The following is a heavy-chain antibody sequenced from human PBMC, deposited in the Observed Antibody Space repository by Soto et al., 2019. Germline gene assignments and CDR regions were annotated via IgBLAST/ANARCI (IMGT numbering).Heavy chain of an antibody. Sequence: GASVKVSCKASGGTFSIYAISWVRQAPGQGLEWMGGIIPIFGTANYAQKFQGRVTITADESTSTAYMELSSLRSEDTAVYYCARVGDEAHFDYWGQGTLVTVSS. J-gene: IGHJ4*02. CDR2: IIPIFGTA. CDR3: ARVGDEAHFDY. D-gene: IGHD3-3*01. V-gene: IGHV1-69*13. CDR1: GGTFSIYA.